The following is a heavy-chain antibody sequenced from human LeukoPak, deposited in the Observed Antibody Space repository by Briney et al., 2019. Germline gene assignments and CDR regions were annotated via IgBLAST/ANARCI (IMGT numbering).Heavy chain of an antibody. CDR3: ASQPGGVTNYFDY. Sequence: PSETLSLTCTVSGGSISSSSYYWGWIRQPPGKGLEWIGSIYYSGRTYYNPSLKSRVTISVDTSKNQFSLKLSSVTAADTAVYYCASQPGGVTNYFDYWGQGNLVTVSS. CDR1: GGSISSSSYY. V-gene: IGHV4-39*01. CDR2: IYYSGRT. D-gene: IGHD2-21*02. J-gene: IGHJ4*02.